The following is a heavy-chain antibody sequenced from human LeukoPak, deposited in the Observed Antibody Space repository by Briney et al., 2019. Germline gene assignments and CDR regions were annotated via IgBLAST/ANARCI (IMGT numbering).Heavy chain of an antibody. CDR2: IYHSGST. V-gene: IGHV4-59*12. CDR3: AREWYSSSLGFDY. Sequence: SETLSLTCTVSGGSISSYYWSWIRQPPGKGLEWIGYIYHSGSTYYNPSLKSRVTISVDRSKNQFSLKLSSVTAADTAVYYCAREWYSSSLGFDYWGQGTLVTVSS. J-gene: IGHJ4*02. CDR1: GGSISSYY. D-gene: IGHD6-6*01.